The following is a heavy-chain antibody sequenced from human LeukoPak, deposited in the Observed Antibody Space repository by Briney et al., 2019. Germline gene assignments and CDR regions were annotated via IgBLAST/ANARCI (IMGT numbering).Heavy chain of an antibody. D-gene: IGHD6-19*01. CDR2: ISGSGGST. J-gene: IGHJ4*02. CDR3: AKDHMYSSGWTTDFDY. CDR1: GFTFSSYA. V-gene: IGHV3-23*01. Sequence: PGGSLRLSCAASGFTFSSYAMSWVRQAPGKGLEWVSAISGSGGSTYSADSVKGRFTISRDNSKNTLYLQMNSLRAEDTAVYYCAKDHMYSSGWTTDFDYWGQGTLVTVSS.